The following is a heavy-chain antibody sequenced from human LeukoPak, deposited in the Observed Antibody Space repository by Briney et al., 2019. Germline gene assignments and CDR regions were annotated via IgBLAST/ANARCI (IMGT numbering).Heavy chain of an antibody. CDR3: ARVRFYGDYPHFDY. V-gene: IGHV3-11*01. D-gene: IGHD4-17*01. CDR2: ISSSGSTI. J-gene: IGHJ4*02. Sequence: LSLTCTVSGGSISSYYWSWIRQPPGKGLEWVSYISSSGSTIYYADSVKGRFTISRDNAKNSLYLQMNSLRAEDTAVYYCARVRFYGDYPHFDYWGQGTLVTVSS. CDR1: GGSISSYY.